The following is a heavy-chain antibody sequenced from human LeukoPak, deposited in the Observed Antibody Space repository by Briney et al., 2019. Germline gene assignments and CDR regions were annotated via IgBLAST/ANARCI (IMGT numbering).Heavy chain of an antibody. CDR1: GGSISSGSYY. CDR2: IYTSGST. D-gene: IGHD2-15*01. J-gene: IGHJ4*02. CDR3: ARGSCSGGSCYSGGYYFDY. V-gene: IGHV4-61*02. Sequence: PSQTLSLTCTVSGGSISSGSYYWSWIRQPAGKGLEWIGRIYTSGSTNYNPSLKSRVTISVDTSKNQFSLKLSSVTAADTAVYYCARGSCSGGSCYSGGYYFDYWGQGTLVTVSS.